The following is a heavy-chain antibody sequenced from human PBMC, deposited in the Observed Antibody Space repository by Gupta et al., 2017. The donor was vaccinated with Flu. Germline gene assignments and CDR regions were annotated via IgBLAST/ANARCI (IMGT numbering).Heavy chain of an antibody. J-gene: IGHJ4*02. CDR3: AKTTYYYDSSGYYSNFDY. D-gene: IGHD3-22*01. Sequence: RWVRQAPGKGLEWVSAISVSGGSTYYADSVKGRFTISRDNSKNTLYLQMNSLRAEDTAVYYCAKTTYYYDSSGYYSNFDYWGQGTLVTVSS. V-gene: IGHV3-23*01. CDR2: ISVSGGST.